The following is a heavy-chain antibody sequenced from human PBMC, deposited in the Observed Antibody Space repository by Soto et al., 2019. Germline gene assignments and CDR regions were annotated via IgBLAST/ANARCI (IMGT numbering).Heavy chain of an antibody. D-gene: IGHD6-19*01. J-gene: IGHJ4*02. CDR2: MNPNSGNT. CDR1: GYTFTSYD. CDR3: SRSKQWLSRGFVY. Sequence: QVQLVQSGAEMKNPGASVKVSCKASGYTFTSYDINCVRQANGQGLEWMGWMNPNSGNTGYAQKFQVRVTMTRNTSISTAYMELSSLRSEETAVYYCSRSKQWLSRGFVYWCPGTLVTVSS. V-gene: IGHV1-8*01.